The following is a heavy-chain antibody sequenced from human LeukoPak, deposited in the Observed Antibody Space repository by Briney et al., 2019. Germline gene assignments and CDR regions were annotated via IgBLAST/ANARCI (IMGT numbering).Heavy chain of an antibody. CDR2: IYSGGST. Sequence: GGSLRLSCAASGFTFGSYAMSWVRQAPGKGLEWVSVIYSGGSTYYADSVKGRFTISRDNSKNTLYLQMNSLRAEDTAVYYCARARRDSSGYYYFDCWGQGTLVTVSS. D-gene: IGHD3-22*01. J-gene: IGHJ4*02. CDR3: ARARRDSSGYYYFDC. CDR1: GFTFGSYA. V-gene: IGHV3-53*01.